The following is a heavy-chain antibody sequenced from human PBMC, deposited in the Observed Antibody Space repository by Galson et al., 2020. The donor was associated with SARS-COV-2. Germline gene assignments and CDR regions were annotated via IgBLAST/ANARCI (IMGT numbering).Heavy chain of an antibody. CDR3: AREGYAYDY. D-gene: IGHD5-18*01. Sequence: GESLKISCAASGFTFTGYWMSWVRQAPGKGLEWVANIRGDGSRKHYVDSVEGRFTISRDNAESSLFLQMNGLRAEDTAVYYCAREGYAYDYWGQGTLVTVSS. CDR2: IRGDGSRK. J-gene: IGHJ4*02. CDR1: GFTFTGYW. V-gene: IGHV3-7*03.